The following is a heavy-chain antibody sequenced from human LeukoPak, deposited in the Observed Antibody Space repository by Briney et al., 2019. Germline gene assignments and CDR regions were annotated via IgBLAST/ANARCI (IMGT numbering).Heavy chain of an antibody. CDR1: GGSIDSTSYF. CDR2: IYYTGDA. Sequence: SETLSLTCSVSGGSIDSTSYFWGWVRQPPGKGLEWIGSIYYTGDAYYNPSLKSRVTISIDTSKNQLSLKLSSVTAADTAVFYCARTPQGDNYFDYWGQGHLVTVSS. J-gene: IGHJ4*02. V-gene: IGHV4-39*07. D-gene: IGHD3-9*01. CDR3: ARTPQGDNYFDY.